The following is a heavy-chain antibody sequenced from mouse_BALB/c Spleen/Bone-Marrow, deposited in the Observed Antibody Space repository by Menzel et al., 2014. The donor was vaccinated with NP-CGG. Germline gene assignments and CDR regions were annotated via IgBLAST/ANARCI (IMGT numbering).Heavy chain of an antibody. CDR2: IYPGSGNT. V-gene: IGHV1-77*01. CDR1: GYTFTDYY. CDR3: ARAASLDY. Sequence: QVQLQQSGAELARPGASVKLSCKASGYTFTDYYVSWVKQRTGQDLEWIGEIYPGSGNTYYNEKFKGKATLTADRSSSTAYMQLSSLTSEDSAVYFCARAASLDYWGQGTSVTVSS. J-gene: IGHJ4*01.